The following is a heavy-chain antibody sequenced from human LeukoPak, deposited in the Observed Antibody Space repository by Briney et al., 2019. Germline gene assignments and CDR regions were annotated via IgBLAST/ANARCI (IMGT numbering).Heavy chain of an antibody. Sequence: PSETLSLTCTVSGDSISGYYWTWIRQPPGKGPEWIGHIYYSGSTNYSPSLKSRVTISLDTSKNQFSLKLSSVTAADTAVYYCARLGGFNDYWGQGTLVTVSS. CDR3: ARLGGFNDY. D-gene: IGHD2-15*01. V-gene: IGHV4-59*08. J-gene: IGHJ4*02. CDR2: IYYSGST. CDR1: GDSISGYY.